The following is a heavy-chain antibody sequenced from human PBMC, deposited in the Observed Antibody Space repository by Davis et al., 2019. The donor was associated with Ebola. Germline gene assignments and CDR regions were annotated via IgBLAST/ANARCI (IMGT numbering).Heavy chain of an antibody. D-gene: IGHD1-26*01. Sequence: SETLSLTCAVYGGSFSGYYWSWIRQPPRKGLEWIGEINHSGSTNYNPSLKSRVTISVDTSKNQFSLKLSSVTAADTAVYYCARTWELPYYYYGMDVWGQGTTVTVSS. CDR2: INHSGST. J-gene: IGHJ6*02. V-gene: IGHV4-34*01. CDR3: ARTWELPYYYYGMDV. CDR1: GGSFSGYY.